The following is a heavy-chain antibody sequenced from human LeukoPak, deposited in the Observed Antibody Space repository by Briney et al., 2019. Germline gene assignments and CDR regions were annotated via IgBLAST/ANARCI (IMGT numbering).Heavy chain of an antibody. CDR3: ARGLPNGDEGGGSDFDY. CDR2: INHSGST. J-gene: IGHJ4*02. D-gene: IGHD5-24*01. CDR1: GGSLSGYY. Sequence: PSETLSLTCAVYGGSLSGYYWSWIRQPPGKGLEWIGEINHSGSTNYNPSLKSRVTISVDTSKNQFSLKLSSVTAADTAVYYCARGLPNGDEGGGSDFDYWGQGTLVTVSS. V-gene: IGHV4-34*01.